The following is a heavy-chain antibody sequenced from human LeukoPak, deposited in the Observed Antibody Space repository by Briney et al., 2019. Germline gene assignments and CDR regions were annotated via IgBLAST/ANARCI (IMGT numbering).Heavy chain of an antibody. CDR2: IHKSAIT. J-gene: IGHJ6*03. D-gene: IGHD3-10*01. Sequence: GGSLRLSCAASGFTVSSNYMTWVRQAPGKGLEWVSVIHKSAITYYADTVKGRFTISRDNSKNTLYLQMNSLRAEDTAVYYCARSLRVRGVPDYMDVWGKGTTVTISS. V-gene: IGHV3-53*01. CDR3: ARSLRVRGVPDYMDV. CDR1: GFTVSSNY.